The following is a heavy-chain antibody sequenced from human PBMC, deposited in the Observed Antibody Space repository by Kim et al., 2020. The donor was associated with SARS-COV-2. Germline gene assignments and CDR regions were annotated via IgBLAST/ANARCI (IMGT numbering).Heavy chain of an antibody. CDR1: GFTFSSYG. Sequence: GGSLRLSCAASGFTFSSYGMHWVRQAPGKGLEWVAVIWYDVSNKYYADSVKGLFTISRDNSKNTLYLQMNSLRAEDTAVYYCAKVRYSSGWGPFDYSGQGTLVTVSS. CDR3: AKVRYSSGWGPFDY. CDR2: IWYDVSNK. D-gene: IGHD6-19*01. V-gene: IGHV3-33*06. J-gene: IGHJ4*02.